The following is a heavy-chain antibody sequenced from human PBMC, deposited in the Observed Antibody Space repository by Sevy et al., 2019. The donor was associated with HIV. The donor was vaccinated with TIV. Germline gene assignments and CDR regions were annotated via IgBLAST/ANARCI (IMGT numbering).Heavy chain of an antibody. V-gene: IGHV4-31*03. CDR3: ARARIPSNWFDP. CDR2: IYYSGST. J-gene: IGHJ5*02. D-gene: IGHD2-15*01. CDR1: GDSISSGGYY. Sequence: SETLSLTCTVSGDSISSGGYYWSWIRQHPGKGLEWIGYIYYSGSTYYNPSLKSRVTISVDTSKNQFSLKLSSVTAADTAVYYCARARIPSNWFDPWGQGTLVTVSS.